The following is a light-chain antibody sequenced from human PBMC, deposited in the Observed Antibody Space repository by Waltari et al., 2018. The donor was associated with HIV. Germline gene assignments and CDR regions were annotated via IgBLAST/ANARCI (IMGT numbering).Light chain of an antibody. CDR3: QQYGTSPYT. CDR2: GAS. CDR1: QGVSSSY. Sequence: EIVLTQSPGTLSLSPGERATLSCRTSQGVSSSYLARYQQKPGQAPRLLIYGASSRATGIPNRFSGSGSGTDFTLTISRLEPEDFAVYYCQQYGTSPYTFGQGTKLEIK. V-gene: IGKV3-20*01. J-gene: IGKJ2*01.